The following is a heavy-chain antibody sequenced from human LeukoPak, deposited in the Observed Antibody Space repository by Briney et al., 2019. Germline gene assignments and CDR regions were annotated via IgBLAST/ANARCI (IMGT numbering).Heavy chain of an antibody. D-gene: IGHD1-26*01. CDR2: ISGSGGST. V-gene: IGHV3-23*01. Sequence: GGSLRLSCVASRFQFSSYAMSWVRQAPGKGLEWVSVISGSGGSTYYADSVKGRFTISRDNSKNTLYLQMNSLRAEDTAVYYCAKDRGVEWELTDAFDIWGQGTMVTVSS. J-gene: IGHJ3*02. CDR1: RFQFSSYA. CDR3: AKDRGVEWELTDAFDI.